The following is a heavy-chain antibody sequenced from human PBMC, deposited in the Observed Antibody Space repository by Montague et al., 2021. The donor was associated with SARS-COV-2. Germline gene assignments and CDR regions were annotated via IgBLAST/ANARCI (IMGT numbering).Heavy chain of an antibody. CDR2: IYHSGST. V-gene: IGHV4-38-2*02. D-gene: IGHD6-19*01. CDR3: AKVAGSHDTFDI. J-gene: IGHJ3*02. Sequence: SETLSLTCTVSGYSISTGYYWGWIRQPPGKGLEWIGTIYHSGSTYFNPSLTSRVTISVDTSKNQFSLNLSSVTAADTAVYYCAKVAGSHDTFDIWGRGTMVTVSS. CDR1: GYSISTGYY.